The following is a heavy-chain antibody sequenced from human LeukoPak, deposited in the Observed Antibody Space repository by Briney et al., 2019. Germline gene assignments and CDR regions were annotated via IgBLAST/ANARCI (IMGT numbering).Heavy chain of an antibody. D-gene: IGHD6-19*01. Sequence: GGSLRLSCAASGFTFSNYGLSWVRQAPGKGLEWVSAISGSGGSTYYADSVKGRFTISRDNSKNTLYLQMNSLRAEDTAVYYCARDAPILVVGSSGWYVSGMDVWGQGTTVTVSS. CDR1: GFTFSNYG. CDR2: ISGSGGST. CDR3: ARDAPILVVGSSGWYVSGMDV. J-gene: IGHJ6*02. V-gene: IGHV3-23*01.